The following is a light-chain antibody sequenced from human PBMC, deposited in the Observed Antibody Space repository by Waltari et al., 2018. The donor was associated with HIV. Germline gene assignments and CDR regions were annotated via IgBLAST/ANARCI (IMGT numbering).Light chain of an antibody. J-gene: IGKJ4*01. CDR3: QQSSNWPPA. CDR2: DAS. CDR1: QSVSSY. Sequence: EIVLTQSPATLSLSPGERATLSCRASQSVSSYLAWYQQKPGQAPRLLIYDASNRATAIPARFSGGGSGTDFTLTISSLEPEDFAVYYCQQSSNWPPAFGGGTKVEIK. V-gene: IGKV3-11*01.